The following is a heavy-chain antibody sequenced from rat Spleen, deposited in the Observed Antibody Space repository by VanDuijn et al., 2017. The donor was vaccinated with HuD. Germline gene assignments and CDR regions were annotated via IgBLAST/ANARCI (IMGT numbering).Heavy chain of an antibody. CDR3: ARARGYYVMDA. Sequence: EVQLVESGGGLGQPGRSLKLSCAASGFTFSSFAMAWVRQAPKKGLEWVATITSGGSNTYYPDSVKGRFTISRDNAKSTLYLQMDSLRSEDTATYYCARARGYYVMDAWGQGASVTVSS. V-gene: IGHV5-25*01. D-gene: IGHD1-11*01. CDR1: GFTFSSFA. J-gene: IGHJ4*01. CDR2: ITSGGSNT.